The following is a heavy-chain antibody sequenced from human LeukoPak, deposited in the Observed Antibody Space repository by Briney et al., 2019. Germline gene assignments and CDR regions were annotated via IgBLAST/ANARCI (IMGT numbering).Heavy chain of an antibody. V-gene: IGHV1-2*02. D-gene: IGHD3-10*01. Sequence: ASVKVSCKASGYTFSGYHIHWVRQAPGQGLEWMGWINPNSGGTNFAPKFHGRVSMTRDTAISTAYMELTSLRSDDTAVYYCARGDKKENQSGPSGYFDPRGQGTLVTVSS. J-gene: IGHJ5*02. CDR1: GYTFSGYH. CDR3: ARGDKKENQSGPSGYFDP. CDR2: INPNSGGT.